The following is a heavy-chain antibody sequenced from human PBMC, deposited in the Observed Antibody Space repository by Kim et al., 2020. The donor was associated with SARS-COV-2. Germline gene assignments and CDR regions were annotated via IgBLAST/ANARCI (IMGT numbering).Heavy chain of an antibody. CDR3: ARGTRLYGAYYYGSGSHDAFDL. D-gene: IGHD3-10*01. CDR1: GYTFTSYA. Sequence: ASVKVSCKASGYTFTSYAMNWVRQAPGQGLEWMGWINTNTGNPTYAQGFTGRFVFSLDTSVSTAYLQISSLKAEDTAVYYCARGTRLYGAYYYGSGSHDAFDLWGQGTMVTVSS. J-gene: IGHJ3*01. V-gene: IGHV7-4-1*02. CDR2: INTNTGNP.